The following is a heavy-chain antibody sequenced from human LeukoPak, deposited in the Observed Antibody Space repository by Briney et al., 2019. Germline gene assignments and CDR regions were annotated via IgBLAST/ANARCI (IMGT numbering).Heavy chain of an antibody. D-gene: IGHD6-13*01. Sequence: SETLSLTCTVSGGSINGYYCSWIRQPPGRGLEWIGYIYYSGNTNYSPSLKSRVTISVDASRNQFSLRLSSVTAADTAVYYCARQYSSSWYSLGSYFDYWGQGTLVTVSS. CDR3: ARQYSSSWYSLGSYFDY. CDR1: GGSINGYY. V-gene: IGHV4-59*08. J-gene: IGHJ4*02. CDR2: IYYSGNT.